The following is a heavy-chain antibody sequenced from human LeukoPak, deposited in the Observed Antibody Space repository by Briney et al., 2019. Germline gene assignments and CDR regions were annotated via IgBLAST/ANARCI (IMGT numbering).Heavy chain of an antibody. J-gene: IGHJ6*03. CDR2: INHSGST. CDR1: GGSFSGYY. CDR3: ARDGYNSGYYFYYMDV. D-gene: IGHD5-24*01. V-gene: IGHV4-34*01. Sequence: SETLSLTCAVYGGSFSGYYWSWIRQPPGKGLEWIGVINHSGSTNYNPSLKSRVTISLDTSKNQFSLKLSSVTAADTAVYYCARDGYNSGYYFYYMDVWGKGTTVTVSS.